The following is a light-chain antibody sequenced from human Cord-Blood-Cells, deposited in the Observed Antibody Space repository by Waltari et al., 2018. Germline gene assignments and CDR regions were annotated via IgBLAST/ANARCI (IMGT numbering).Light chain of an antibody. CDR1: QLGDKY. CDR3: QAWDSSTAV. Sequence: SYELTQPPSVSVSPGQTASITCSGDQLGDKYACWYQQKPGQSPVLVFYQNSKRPSGIPERFSGSNSGNTATLTISGTQAMDEADYYCQAWDSSTAVFGTGTKVTVL. CDR2: QNS. J-gene: IGLJ1*01. V-gene: IGLV3-1*01.